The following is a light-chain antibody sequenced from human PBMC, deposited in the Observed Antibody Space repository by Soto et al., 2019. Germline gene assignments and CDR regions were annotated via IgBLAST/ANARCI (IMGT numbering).Light chain of an antibody. J-gene: IGKJ1*01. CDR3: QQYDNWPPAWT. Sequence: IVLTQSPGTLSLSPGDRATLSCRASHTVTNNYLAWYQQRPGQAPRLLIYGASSRATGIPARFSGSGSGTEFTLTISSLQSEDFAVYYCQQYDNWPPAWTFGQGTKVDIK. CDR1: HTVTNNY. V-gene: IGKV3-20*01. CDR2: GAS.